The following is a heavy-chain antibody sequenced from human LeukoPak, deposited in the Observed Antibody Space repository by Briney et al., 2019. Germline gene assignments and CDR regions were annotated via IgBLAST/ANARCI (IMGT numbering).Heavy chain of an antibody. CDR1: GGSISSYY. J-gene: IGHJ5*02. Sequence: SETLSLTCTVSGGSISSYYWSWIRQPPGKGLEWIGRGYTSGSTHYNPSLKSRVTISVDTPKNQFSLKLSSVTAADTAVYYCARGRHSGGDWFDPWGQGTLVTVSS. V-gene: IGHV4-4*08. CDR2: GYTSGST. D-gene: IGHD3-10*01. CDR3: ARGRHSGGDWFDP.